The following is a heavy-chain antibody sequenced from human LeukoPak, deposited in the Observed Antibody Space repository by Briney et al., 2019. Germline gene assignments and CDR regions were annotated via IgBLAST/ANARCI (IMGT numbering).Heavy chain of an antibody. Sequence: PGGSLRLSCAASGFTFSRSSMNWVRQPPGQGLEWVANINQDGSEKYYVDSVTGRFTISRDNAKNSLYLQMNSLRAEDTAVYYCARWCSSDICYTPVVYWGQGTLVTVSS. D-gene: IGHD2-2*02. J-gene: IGHJ4*02. V-gene: IGHV3-7*01. CDR1: GFTFSRSS. CDR3: ARWCSSDICYTPVVY. CDR2: INQDGSEK.